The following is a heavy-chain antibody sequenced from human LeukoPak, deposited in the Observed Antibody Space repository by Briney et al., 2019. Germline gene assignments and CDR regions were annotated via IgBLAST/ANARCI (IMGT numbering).Heavy chain of an antibody. D-gene: IGHD1-26*01. CDR1: GYTFTSYY. CDR3: ARDDHSGSYSRGFDY. J-gene: IGHJ4*02. CDR2: INPSGGST. V-gene: IGHV1-46*03. Sequence: ASVKVSCKXSGYTFTSYYMHWVRQSPRQGLEWMGIINPSGGSTSYAQKFQGRVTMTRDTSTSTVYMELSSLRSEDTAVYYCARDDHSGSYSRGFDYWGQGTLVTVSS.